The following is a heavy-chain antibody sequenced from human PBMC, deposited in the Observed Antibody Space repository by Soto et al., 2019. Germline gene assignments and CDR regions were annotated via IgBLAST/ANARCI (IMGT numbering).Heavy chain of an antibody. J-gene: IGHJ4*02. D-gene: IGHD6-13*01. CDR3: APPEGSSSWYEFVY. CDR2: ISGSGGST. CDR1: GFXFSXYX. Sequence: EVQLLESGGGXVXPGGSLRLSXAAXGFXFSXYXMXWVRXAPGKGLEWVSAISGSGGSTYYADSVKGRFTISRDNSKNTLYLQMNSLRAEDTAVYYCAPPEGSSSWYEFVYWGQGTLVTVSS. V-gene: IGHV3-23*01.